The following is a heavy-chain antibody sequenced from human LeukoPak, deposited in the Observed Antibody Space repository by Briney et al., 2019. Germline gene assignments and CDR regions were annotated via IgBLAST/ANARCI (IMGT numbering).Heavy chain of an antibody. CDR2: FDLEDGET. D-gene: IGHD1-26*01. V-gene: IGHV1-24*01. CDR1: GYTLTVLS. CDR3: ATRIVGGTNYYYYGMDV. Sequence: ASVKASCKFSGYTLTVLSMHWVRQAPGKGLEWMGGFDLEDGETIYAQKFQGRVTMTEDTSTDTAYMELSSLRSEDTAVYYCATRIVGGTNYYYYGMDVWGQGTTVTVSS. J-gene: IGHJ6*02.